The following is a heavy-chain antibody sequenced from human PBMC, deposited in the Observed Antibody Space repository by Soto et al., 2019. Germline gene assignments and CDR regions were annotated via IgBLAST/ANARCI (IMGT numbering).Heavy chain of an antibody. J-gene: IGHJ4*02. V-gene: IGHV4-30-2*01. Sequence: PSETLSLTCAVSGGSISSGGYSWSWIRQPPGKGLEWIGYIYHSGSTYYNPSLKSRVTTSVDTSKNQFSLKLSSVTAADTAVYYCARQSVGPYGSGSYFDYWGQGTLVTSPQ. CDR1: GGSISSGGYS. CDR2: IYHSGST. CDR3: ARQSVGPYGSGSYFDY. D-gene: IGHD3-10*01.